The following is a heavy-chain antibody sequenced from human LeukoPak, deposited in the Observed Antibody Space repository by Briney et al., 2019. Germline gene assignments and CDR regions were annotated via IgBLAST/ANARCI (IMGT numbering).Heavy chain of an antibody. Sequence: PPETLSLTCTVSGGSISSYYWSWIRQPAGKGLEWIGRIYTSGSTNYNPSLKSRVTMSVDTSKNQFSLKLSSVTAADTAVYYCARVDHLQQQLATDYWGQGTLVTVSS. D-gene: IGHD6-13*01. CDR2: IYTSGST. J-gene: IGHJ4*02. CDR1: GGSISSYY. V-gene: IGHV4-4*07. CDR3: ARVDHLQQQLATDY.